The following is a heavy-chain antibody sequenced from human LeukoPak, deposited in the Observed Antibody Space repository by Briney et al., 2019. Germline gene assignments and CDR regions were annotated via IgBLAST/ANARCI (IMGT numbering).Heavy chain of an antibody. J-gene: IGHJ4*02. V-gene: IGHV4-4*07. CDR1: GGSISSYY. CDR3: ARDRGESSSWPYYFDY. Sequence: SETLSLTCTVSGGSISSYYWSWIRQPAGKGLEWIGRIYTSGSTNYNPSLKSRVTMSVDTSKNQFSLKLSSVTAADTAVYYCARDRGESSSWPYYFDYWGQGTLATVSS. CDR2: IYTSGST. D-gene: IGHD6-13*01.